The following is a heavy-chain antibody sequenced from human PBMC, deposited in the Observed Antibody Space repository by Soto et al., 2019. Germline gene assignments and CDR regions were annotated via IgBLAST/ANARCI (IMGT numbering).Heavy chain of an antibody. J-gene: IGHJ5*02. CDR2: ISTYSGYT. V-gene: IGHV1-18*01. D-gene: IGHD5-12*01. CDR3: ARHHGPTTSENWFDH. Sequence: QVHLVQSGVEVKTPGASVKVSCQASGYTFFTYDISWVRQAPGQGLEWMGWISTYSGYTKYAQKFQGRVTMTTDTSTTTAYLELRSLRSDDTAVYYCARHHGPTTSENWFDHWGQGTLVTVSS. CDR1: GYTFFTYD.